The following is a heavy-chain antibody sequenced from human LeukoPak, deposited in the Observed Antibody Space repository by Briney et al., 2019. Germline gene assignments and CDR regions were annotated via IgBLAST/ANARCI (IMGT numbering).Heavy chain of an antibody. D-gene: IGHD6-13*01. CDR3: ARLLSRGSSCIDY. V-gene: IGHV4-39*01. CDR2: IYYSGST. J-gene: IGHJ4*02. CDR1: GGSISSSSYY. Sequence: PSETLSLTRTVSGGSISSSSYYWGWIRQPPGKGLEWIGSIYYSGSTYYNPSLKSRVTISVDTSKNQFSLKLSSVTAADTAVYYCARLLSRGSSCIDYWGQGTLVTVSS.